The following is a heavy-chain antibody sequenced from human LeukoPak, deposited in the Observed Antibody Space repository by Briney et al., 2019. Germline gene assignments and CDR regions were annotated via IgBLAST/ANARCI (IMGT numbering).Heavy chain of an antibody. V-gene: IGHV1-2*02. J-gene: IGHJ4*02. CDR1: GYTFTVYY. CDR2: INPNSGGT. Sequence: ASVKVSCKASGYTFTVYYMHWVRQAPGQGLEWMGWINPNSGGTNYAQKFQGRVTMTRDTSISTAYMELSRLRSDDTAVYYCARERSRDYYDSSGYVPYYWGQGTLVTVSS. D-gene: IGHD3-22*01. CDR3: ARERSRDYYDSSGYVPYY.